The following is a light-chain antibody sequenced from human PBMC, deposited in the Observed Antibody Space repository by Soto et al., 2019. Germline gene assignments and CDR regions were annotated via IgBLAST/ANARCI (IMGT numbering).Light chain of an antibody. CDR2: DVS. J-gene: IGLJ2*01. V-gene: IGLV2-14*03. CDR3: SSYTSSSTLL. CDR1: SSGVGGYNY. Sequence: QSALTQPASVSGSPGQSITISCTGTSSGVGGYNYVSWYQHHPGKAPKLIIYDVSNRPSGVSNRFSGSKSGNTASLTISGLQAEDEADYYCSSYTSSSTLLFGGGTKLTVL.